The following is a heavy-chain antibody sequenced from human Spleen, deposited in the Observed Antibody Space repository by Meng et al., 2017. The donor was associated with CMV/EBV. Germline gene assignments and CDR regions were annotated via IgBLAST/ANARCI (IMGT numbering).Heavy chain of an antibody. Sequence: GGSLRLSCAASGFTFSNYAMSWVRQAPGKGLEWVSSISSSSSYIYYADSVKGRFTISRDNAKNSLYLQMNSLRAEDTAVYYCARDGGYCSSTSCNYYYGMDVWGQGTTVTVSS. CDR1: GFTFSNYA. V-gene: IGHV3-21*01. CDR2: ISSSSSYI. D-gene: IGHD2-2*01. CDR3: ARDGGYCSSTSCNYYYGMDV. J-gene: IGHJ6*02.